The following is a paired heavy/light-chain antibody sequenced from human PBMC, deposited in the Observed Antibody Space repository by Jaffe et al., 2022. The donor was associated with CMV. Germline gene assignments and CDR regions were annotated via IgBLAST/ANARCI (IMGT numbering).Heavy chain of an antibody. CDR1: GYTFTSYG. J-gene: IGHJ3*02. D-gene: IGHD2-21*02. CDR3: AREVIAYCGGDCYPGSLGAFDI. V-gene: IGHV1-18*04. CDR2: ISAYNGNT. Sequence: QVQLVQSGAEVKKPGASVKVSCKASGYTFTSYGISWVRQAPGQGLEWMGWISAYNGNTNYAQKLQGRVTMTTDTSTSTAYMELRSLRSDDTAVYYCAREVIAYCGGDCYPGSLGAFDIWGQGTMVTVSS.
Light chain of an antibody. V-gene: IGKV1-39*01. J-gene: IGKJ2*01. Sequence: DIQMTQSPSSLSASVGDRVTITCRASQSISSYLNWYQQKPGKAPKLLIYAASSLQSGVPSRFSGSGSGTDFTLTISSLQPEDFATYYCQQSYSTLQAFGQGTKLEIK. CDR2: AAS. CDR1: QSISSY. CDR3: QQSYSTLQA.